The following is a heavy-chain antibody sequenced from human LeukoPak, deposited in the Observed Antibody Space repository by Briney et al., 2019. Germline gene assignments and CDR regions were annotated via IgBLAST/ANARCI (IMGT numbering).Heavy chain of an antibody. CDR2: IYYSGIT. CDR3: ARSDYYDYRQIHI. J-gene: IGHJ4*02. Sequence: SETLSLTCTVSGDSIITSSYYWGWIRQPPGKGLEWLGSIYYSGITHYNPSLKRRVTIYVDTSRNQFSLHRYSVTAADTAVFYCARSDYYDYRQIHIWGQGTLVTVSS. V-gene: IGHV4-39*01. D-gene: IGHD3-22*01. CDR1: GDSIITSSYY.